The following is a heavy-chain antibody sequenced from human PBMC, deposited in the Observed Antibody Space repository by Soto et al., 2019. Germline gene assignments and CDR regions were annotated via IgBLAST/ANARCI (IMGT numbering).Heavy chain of an antibody. CDR1: GFTFSDYA. CDR3: AKGGRQWLVTSDFNY. CDR2: VSHDGRNT. Sequence: VQLVESGGGVVQPGRSLRLSCAASGFTFSDYAMHWVRQAPGKGLEWVAVVSHDGRNTHYADSVKGRLTISRDSSKHTVSLEMTSLRAEDTDVYYCAKGGRQWLVTSDFNYWGQGALVTVSS. J-gene: IGHJ4*02. D-gene: IGHD6-19*01. V-gene: IGHV3-30*18.